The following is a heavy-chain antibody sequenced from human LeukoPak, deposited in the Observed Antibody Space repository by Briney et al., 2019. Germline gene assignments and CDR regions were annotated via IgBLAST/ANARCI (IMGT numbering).Heavy chain of an antibody. CDR1: GFTFSDYY. J-gene: IGHJ6*03. D-gene: IGHD2/OR15-2a*01. Sequence: PGGSLRLSCAASGFTFSDYYLSWIRQAPVKGLEWVSYMKGRFSVSRDNAKNSLYLQMNSLRAEDTAVYYCARDSIARGNIGNDMDVWGNGTTVTVSS. V-gene: IGHV3-11*01. CDR3: ARDSIARGNIGNDMDV.